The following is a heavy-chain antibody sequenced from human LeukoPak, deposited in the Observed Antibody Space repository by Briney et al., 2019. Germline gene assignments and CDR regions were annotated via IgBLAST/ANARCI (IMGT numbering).Heavy chain of an antibody. Sequence: PSETLSLTCTVSGGSISSYYWSWIRQPPGKGLEWIGYIYTSGSTNYNPSLKSRVTISVDTSKNQFSLKLSSVTAADTAVYYCARTLDWFDPWGQGTLVTVSS. V-gene: IGHV4-4*09. CDR1: GGSISSYY. J-gene: IGHJ5*02. CDR2: IYTSGST. D-gene: IGHD2/OR15-2a*01. CDR3: ARTLDWFDP.